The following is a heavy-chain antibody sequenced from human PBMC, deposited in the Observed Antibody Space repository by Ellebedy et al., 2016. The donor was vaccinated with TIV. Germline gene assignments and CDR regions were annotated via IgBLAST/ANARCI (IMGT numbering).Heavy chain of an antibody. V-gene: IGHV2-5*01. CDR2: VYWTDDR. CDR3: AGATFGDYLTFDY. D-gene: IGHD4-17*01. CDR1: GFSLSDTGVR. J-gene: IGHJ4*02. Sequence: SGPTLVTPTQTLTLTCTVSGFSLSDTGVRVGWIRQPPGQALEWVALVYWTDDRRYRPSLKSRLTITKDTAKNQVVLRLTNMDPVDTATYYCAGATFGDYLTFDYWGQGTLVTVSS.